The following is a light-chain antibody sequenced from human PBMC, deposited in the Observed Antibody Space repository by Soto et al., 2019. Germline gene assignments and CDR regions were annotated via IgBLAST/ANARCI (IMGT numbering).Light chain of an antibody. V-gene: IGLV2-14*01. CDR3: SSYTINRTYV. CDR2: EVS. CDR1: SSDVGGYNY. J-gene: IGLJ1*01. Sequence: QSVLTQPASVSGSPGQSITISCTGTSSDVGGYNYVSWYQQNPGKAPKLMIYEVSNRPSGVSNRFPGSKSGNMASLTISGLQAEDEADYYCSSYTINRTYVFGTGTKVTVL.